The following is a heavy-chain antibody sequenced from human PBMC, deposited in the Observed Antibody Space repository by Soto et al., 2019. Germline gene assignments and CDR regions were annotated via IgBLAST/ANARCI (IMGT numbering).Heavy chain of an antibody. CDR2: IDPSDSYT. V-gene: IGHV5-10-1*01. CDR3: ARHPYDSSGYYHNWFDP. CDR1: GYRFTSYW. D-gene: IGHD3-22*01. Sequence: PGESLKISCKGSGYRFTSYWIGWVRQMPGKGLEWMGRIDPSDSYTNYSPSFQGHVTISADKSISTAYLQWSNLKASDTAIYYCARHPYDSSGYYHNWFDPWGQGTLVTVSS. J-gene: IGHJ5*02.